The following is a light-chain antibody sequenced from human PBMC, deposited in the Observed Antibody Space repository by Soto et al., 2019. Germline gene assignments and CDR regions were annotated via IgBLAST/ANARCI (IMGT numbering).Light chain of an antibody. Sequence: QSALTQPASVSGSPGQSITISCTGTSSDVGGYNYVSWYQQHPGKAPKLMIYDVSNRPSGVSNRFSGSKSGNTASLTISGLQAEHEADYYCSSYTSSSTSLVFGGGTKLTVL. CDR3: SSYTSSSTSLV. J-gene: IGLJ2*01. CDR1: SSDVGGYNY. CDR2: DVS. V-gene: IGLV2-14*01.